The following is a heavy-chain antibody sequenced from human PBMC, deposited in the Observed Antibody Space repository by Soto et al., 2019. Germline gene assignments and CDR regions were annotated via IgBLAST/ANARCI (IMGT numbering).Heavy chain of an antibody. CDR3: ARDQQWLDGNWFDP. CDR1: GDSVSSNSAA. Sequence: QTLSLTCVISGDSVSSNSAAWNWIRQSPSRGLEWLGRTYYRSKWYNDYAVSVKSRITVNPDTSKNQFSLQLNSVTPEDTAVYYCARDQQWLDGNWFDPRGQGTLVTVSS. D-gene: IGHD6-19*01. J-gene: IGHJ5*02. CDR2: TYYRSKWYN. V-gene: IGHV6-1*01.